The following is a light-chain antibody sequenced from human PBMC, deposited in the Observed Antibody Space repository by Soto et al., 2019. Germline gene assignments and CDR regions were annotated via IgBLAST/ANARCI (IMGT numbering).Light chain of an antibody. J-gene: IGLJ2*01. Sequence: QSALTQPASVSGSPGQSITISCIGTNSDIGNYNLVSWYQQHPGKAPKLMIYEVSKRPSGVSNRFSGSKSDNTASLTISGFQAEAEDDYYCCSYAGTRDVFGGGTKLTV. CDR2: EVS. CDR1: NSDIGNYNL. V-gene: IGLV2-23*02. CDR3: CSYAGTRDV.